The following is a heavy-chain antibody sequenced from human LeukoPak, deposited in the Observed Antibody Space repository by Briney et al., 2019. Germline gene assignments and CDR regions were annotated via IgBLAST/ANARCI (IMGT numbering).Heavy chain of an antibody. D-gene: IGHD6-19*01. J-gene: IGHJ4*02. V-gene: IGHV3-23*01. CDR1: GFIFSNYA. CDR2: INNSGDRR. Sequence: PGGSLRLSCAASGFIFSNYAMSWVRQAPGKGLEWVSGINNSGDRRFYADSVKGRFTISRDNSKTTLYLQMNSLRAEDTAVYYCARGWYNFDYWGQGTRVTVSS. CDR3: ARGWYNFDY.